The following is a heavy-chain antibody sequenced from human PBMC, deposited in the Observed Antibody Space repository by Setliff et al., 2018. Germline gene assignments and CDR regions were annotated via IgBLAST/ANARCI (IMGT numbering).Heavy chain of an antibody. D-gene: IGHD6-13*01. Sequence: SETLSLTCAVSGYSISSGYYWGWIRQPPGKGLELIGYIHHSGSTYYNPSLKSRVTISADTSKNQFSLTLTSVTATYTAVYYCARHFSSSWYFDYWGLG. V-gene: IGHV4-38-2*01. CDR2: IHHSGST. CDR3: ARHFSSSWYFDY. CDR1: GYSISSGYY. J-gene: IGHJ4*02.